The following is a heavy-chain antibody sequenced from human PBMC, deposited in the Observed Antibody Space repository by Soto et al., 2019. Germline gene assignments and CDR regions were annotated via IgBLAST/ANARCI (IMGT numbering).Heavy chain of an antibody. CDR3: AKERLWGDLWSGWRGYYYMDV. CDR1: GFTFSSYA. CDR2: ISGSGGST. V-gene: IGHV3-23*01. Sequence: GGSLRLSCAASGFTFSSYAMSWVRQAPGKGLEWVSAISGSGGSTYYADSVKGRFTISRDNSKNTLYLQMNSLRAEDTAVYYCAKERLWGDLWSGWRGYYYMDVWGKGTTVTVSS. D-gene: IGHD3-3*01. J-gene: IGHJ6*03.